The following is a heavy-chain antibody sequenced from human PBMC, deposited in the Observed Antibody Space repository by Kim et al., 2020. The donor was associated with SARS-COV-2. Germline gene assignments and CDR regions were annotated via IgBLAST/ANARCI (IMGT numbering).Heavy chain of an antibody. CDR1: GFTFSSYW. J-gene: IGHJ3*02. CDR2: IKQDASVI. Sequence: GGSLRLSCAASGFTFSSYWMSWVRQAPGKGLEWVASIKQDASVISYVDSVRGRFTISRDNAKNSLSLQTDSLRGEDTALYFCARPYRGGSFDIWGQGTMVTVSS. CDR3: ARPYRGGSFDI. D-gene: IGHD3-16*01. V-gene: IGHV3-7*01.